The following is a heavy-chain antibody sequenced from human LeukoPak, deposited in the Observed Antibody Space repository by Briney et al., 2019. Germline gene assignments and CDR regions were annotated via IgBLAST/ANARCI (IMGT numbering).Heavy chain of an antibody. CDR3: AKGLHGGVGYGVDV. Sequence: GGSLRLSCTASGFTFSNCAMTWVRQAPGKGLEWVSSISGTGGRTYSADSVKGRFTISRDNSKNTLYLQMKNLRVEHTAVYYCAKGLHGGVGYGVDVWGQGTTVSVSS. CDR2: ISGTGGRT. CDR1: GFTFSNCA. J-gene: IGHJ6*02. D-gene: IGHD3-16*01. V-gene: IGHV3-23*01.